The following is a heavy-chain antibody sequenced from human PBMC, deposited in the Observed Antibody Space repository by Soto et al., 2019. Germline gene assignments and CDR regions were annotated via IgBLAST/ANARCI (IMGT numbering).Heavy chain of an antibody. V-gene: IGHV3-30-3*01. J-gene: IGHJ6*02. D-gene: IGHD6-19*01. CDR2: ISYDGSNK. CDR1: GFTFSSYA. Sequence: GGSLRLSWAASGFTFSSYAMHWVRQAPGKGLEWVAVISYDGSNKYYADSVKGRFTISRDNSKNTLYMQMNSLRAEDTAVYYCTIDGMIAVAGTRGYYYYLMDVWGQGTTVTVSS. CDR3: TIDGMIAVAGTRGYYYYLMDV.